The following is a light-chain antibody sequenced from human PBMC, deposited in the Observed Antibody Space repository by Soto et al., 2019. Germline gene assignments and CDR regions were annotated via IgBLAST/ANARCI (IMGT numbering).Light chain of an antibody. CDR2: YDS. Sequence: SYELTQPPSVSVAPGKTARITCGGTNIGSKSGHWYQQKPGQAPVLVIYYDSDRPSGIPERFSGSNSGNTATLTISRVEAGDEADYYCQVWDSSSDHYVFGTGTKLTVL. J-gene: IGLJ1*01. CDR1: NIGSKS. V-gene: IGLV3-21*04. CDR3: QVWDSSSDHYV.